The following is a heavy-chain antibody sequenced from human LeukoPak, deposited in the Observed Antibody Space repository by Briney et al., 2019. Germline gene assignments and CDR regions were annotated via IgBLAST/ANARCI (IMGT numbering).Heavy chain of an antibody. Sequence: ASVKVSCKASGYTFTGYYMHWVRQAPGQGLEWMGWINPNSGSTNYAQKFQGRVTMTRDTSISTAYMELSRLRSDDTAVYYCARENYGDYRVKIFDYWGQGTLVTVSS. D-gene: IGHD4-17*01. J-gene: IGHJ4*02. CDR1: GYTFTGYY. CDR3: ARENYGDYRVKIFDY. V-gene: IGHV1-2*02. CDR2: INPNSGST.